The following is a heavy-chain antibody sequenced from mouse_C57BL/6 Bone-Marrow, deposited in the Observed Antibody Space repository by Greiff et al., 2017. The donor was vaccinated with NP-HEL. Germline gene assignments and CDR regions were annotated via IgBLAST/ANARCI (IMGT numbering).Heavy chain of an antibody. CDR2: IYPRDGST. V-gene: IGHV1-85*01. Sequence: VQGVESGPELVKPGASVKLSCKASGYTFTSYDINWVKQRPGQGLEWIGWIYPRDGSTKYNEKFKGKATLTVDTSSSTAYMELHSLTSEDSAVYFCARWRYYAMDYWGQGTSVTVSS. J-gene: IGHJ4*01. CDR3: ARWRYYAMDY. CDR1: GYTFTSYD.